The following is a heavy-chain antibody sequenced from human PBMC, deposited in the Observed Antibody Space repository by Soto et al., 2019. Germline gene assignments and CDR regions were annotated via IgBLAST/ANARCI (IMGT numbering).Heavy chain of an antibody. V-gene: IGHV4-31*03. CDR3: ARSRGELRFLEWSDNPLWFDP. D-gene: IGHD3-3*01. Sequence: SETLSLTCTVSGGSISSGGYYWSWIRQHPGKGLEWIGYIYYSGSTYYNPSLKSRVTISVDTSKNQFSLKLSSVTAADTAVYYCARSRGELRFLEWSDNPLWFDPWGQGTLVTVPQ. CDR2: IYYSGST. CDR1: GGSISSGGYY. J-gene: IGHJ5*02.